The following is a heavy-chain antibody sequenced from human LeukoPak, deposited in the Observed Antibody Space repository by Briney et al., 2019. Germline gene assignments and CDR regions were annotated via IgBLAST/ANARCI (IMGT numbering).Heavy chain of an antibody. CDR1: GGSISNYY. D-gene: IGHD3-22*01. Sequence: SETLSLTCTVSGGSISNYYWSWIRQPAGKGLEWIGRIYTSGSTNYNPSLKSRVTMSVDTSKNQFSLKLSSVTAADTAVYYCARSTHGYYYDSSGYCFDYWGQGTLVTVSS. J-gene: IGHJ4*02. CDR3: ARSTHGYYYDSSGYCFDY. V-gene: IGHV4-4*07. CDR2: IYTSGST.